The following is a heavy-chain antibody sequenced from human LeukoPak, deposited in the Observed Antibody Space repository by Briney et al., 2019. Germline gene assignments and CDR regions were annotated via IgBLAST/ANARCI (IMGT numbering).Heavy chain of an antibody. D-gene: IGHD2-2*01. Sequence: SETLSLTCAVYGGSFSGYYWSWIRQPPGKGLEWIGEINHSGSTNYNPSLKSRVTISVDTPKNQFSLKLSSVTAADTAVYYCARGNCSSTSCYRYFDYWGQGTLVTVSS. CDR2: INHSGST. J-gene: IGHJ4*02. CDR3: ARGNCSSTSCYRYFDY. V-gene: IGHV4-34*01. CDR1: GGSFSGYY.